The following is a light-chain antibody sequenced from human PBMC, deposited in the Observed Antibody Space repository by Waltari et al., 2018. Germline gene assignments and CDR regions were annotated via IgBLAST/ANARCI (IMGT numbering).Light chain of an antibody. CDR2: DVT. Sequence: QSALTQPASVSGSPGPSITIPCTGTSSDVGAYNFVSCYQQHPGKAPKLMIYDVTNRPSGVSNRFSGSKSGNTASLTISGLQAEDEADYYCSSYASSSAHYVFGSGTKVTVL. J-gene: IGLJ1*01. V-gene: IGLV2-14*03. CDR1: SSDVGAYNF. CDR3: SSYASSSAHYV.